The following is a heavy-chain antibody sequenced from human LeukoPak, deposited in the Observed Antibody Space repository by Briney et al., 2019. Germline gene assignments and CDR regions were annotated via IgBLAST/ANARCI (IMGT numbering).Heavy chain of an antibody. CDR2: ISVSGGST. CDR3: AKRIAVVGPYFDY. D-gene: IGHD6-19*01. Sequence: QTGGSLRLSCAASGFTFNNYAMSWVRQAPGKRLEWVSAISVSGGSTYYADSVKGRFTISRDNSKNTLYLQMDGLRAEDTAVYYCAKRIAVVGPYFDYWGQGTLVAVSS. V-gene: IGHV3-23*01. CDR1: GFTFNNYA. J-gene: IGHJ4*02.